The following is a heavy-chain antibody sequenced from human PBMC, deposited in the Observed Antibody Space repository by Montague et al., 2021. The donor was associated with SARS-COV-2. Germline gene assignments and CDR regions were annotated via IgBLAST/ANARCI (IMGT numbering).Heavy chain of an antibody. J-gene: IGHJ5*02. Sequence: SETLSLTRTLTGGSISSSSSYWGWIRQPPGKGLEWIGSLYYTGSTYYXPCVKSRVTISVDTSKNQFSLKLSSVTAADTAVYYCARDSSSWYYWFDPWGQGTLVTVSS. D-gene: IGHD6-13*01. CDR2: LYYTGST. V-gene: IGHV4-39*01. CDR3: ARDSSSWYYWFDP. CDR1: GGSISSSSSY.